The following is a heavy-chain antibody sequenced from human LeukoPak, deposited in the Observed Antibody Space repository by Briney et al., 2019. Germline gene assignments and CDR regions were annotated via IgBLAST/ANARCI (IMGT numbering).Heavy chain of an antibody. CDR2: IYYSGST. V-gene: IGHV4-39*07. J-gene: IGHJ4*02. Sequence: SETLSLTCTVSGGSISSSSYYWGWIRQPPGKGLEWIGSIYYSGSTYYNPSLKSRVTISVDTSKNQFSLKLSSVTAADTAVYYCARGDHYGGKFDYRGQGTLVTVSS. CDR1: GGSISSSSYY. CDR3: ARGDHYGGKFDY. D-gene: IGHD4-23*01.